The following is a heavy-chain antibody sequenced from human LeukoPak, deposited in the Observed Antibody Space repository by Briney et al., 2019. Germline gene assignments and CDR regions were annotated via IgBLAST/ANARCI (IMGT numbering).Heavy chain of an antibody. J-gene: IGHJ5*02. CDR1: GGSISSSSYY. CDR3: ARGGRELLDWFDP. D-gene: IGHD1-26*01. CDR2: IYYSGST. Sequence: SETLSLTCTVSGGSISSSSYYWGWIRQPPGKGLEWIGSIYYSGSTYYNPSLKSRVTISVDTSKNQFSLKLSSVTAADTAVYYCARGGRELLDWFDPWGQGTLVTVSP. V-gene: IGHV4-39*07.